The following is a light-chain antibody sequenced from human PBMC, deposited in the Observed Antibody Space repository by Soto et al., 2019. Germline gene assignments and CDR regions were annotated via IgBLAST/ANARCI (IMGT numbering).Light chain of an antibody. Sequence: DIKTTQSPSSLSASVGDRVTITCRTSDNIAKYLNWYQQKPGQVPKLLIVAASRLQTGVPARFSGSGSGTDFTLTINNLQPEDFATYYCQQSYSAPPWTFGQGTKVEVK. CDR2: AAS. CDR1: DNIAKY. V-gene: IGKV1-39*01. J-gene: IGKJ1*01. CDR3: QQSYSAPPWT.